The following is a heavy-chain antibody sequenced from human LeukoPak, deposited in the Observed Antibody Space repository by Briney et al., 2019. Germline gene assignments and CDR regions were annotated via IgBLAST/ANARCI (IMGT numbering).Heavy chain of an antibody. CDR3: VRHTTSGWYQVVY. Sequence: SETLSLTCTVSGGSISSYYWSWIRQPPGKGLEWIAYISDIGSINYNPSLKSRVTISLDASKNQFSLKLTSVTAADTAVYYCVRHTTSGWYQVVYWGQGTLVTVSS. CDR2: ISDIGSI. D-gene: IGHD6-19*01. V-gene: IGHV4-59*01. J-gene: IGHJ4*02. CDR1: GGSISSYY.